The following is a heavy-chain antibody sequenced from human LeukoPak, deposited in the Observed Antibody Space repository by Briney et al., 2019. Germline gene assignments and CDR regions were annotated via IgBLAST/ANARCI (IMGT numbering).Heavy chain of an antibody. Sequence: PGGSLRLSCAASGFTFRRYWMHWVRQAPGRGLLWVSRINSDGSSTSYADSVKGRFTISRDNAKNTVYLQMNSLRAEDTAVYYCAREFYVSPYYDSSGYYEGWGQGTLVTVSS. V-gene: IGHV3-74*01. J-gene: IGHJ4*02. CDR1: GFTFRRYW. CDR3: AREFYVSPYYDSSGYYEG. D-gene: IGHD3-22*01. CDR2: INSDGSST.